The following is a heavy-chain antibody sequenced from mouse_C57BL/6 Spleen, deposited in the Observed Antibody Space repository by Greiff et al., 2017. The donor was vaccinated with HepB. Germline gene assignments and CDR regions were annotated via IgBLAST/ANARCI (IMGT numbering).Heavy chain of an antibody. D-gene: IGHD2-2*01. J-gene: IGHJ3*01. CDR1: GFNIKDYY. CDR2: IDPEDGDT. V-gene: IGHV14-1*01. Sequence: VQLQQSGAELVRPGASVKLSCTASGFNIKDYYMHWVKQRPEQGLEWIGRIDPEDGDTEYAPKFQGKATMTADTSSNTAYLQLSSLTSEDTAVYYCTTGGYDVGAWFAYWGQGTLVTVSA. CDR3: TTGGYDVGAWFAY.